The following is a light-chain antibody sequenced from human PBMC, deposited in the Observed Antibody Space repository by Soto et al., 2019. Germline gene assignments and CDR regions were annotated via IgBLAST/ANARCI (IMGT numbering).Light chain of an antibody. CDR2: DAY. CDR3: QQYNSYWT. Sequence: IQMTQSPSTLSASVGDRVTITCRASETINTWLAWYQQKPGKAPKLLIYDAYSLQSGVPSRFSGSGSGTEFNLTISSLQPDDSATYYCQQYNSYWTFGPGTKVEIK. V-gene: IGKV1-5*01. J-gene: IGKJ1*01. CDR1: ETINTW.